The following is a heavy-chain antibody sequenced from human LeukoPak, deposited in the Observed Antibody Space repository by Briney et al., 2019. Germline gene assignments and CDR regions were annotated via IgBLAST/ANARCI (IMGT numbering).Heavy chain of an antibody. CDR2: MNPNSGNT. V-gene: IGHV1-8*01. J-gene: IGHJ3*02. CDR3: ARGFDSSGYYYIAAFDI. Sequence: ASVKVSCKASGYTFTSYDINWVRQATGQGLEWMGWMNPNSGNTGYAQKFQGRVTITADESTSTAYMELSSLRSEDTAVYYCARGFDSSGYYYIAAFDIWGQGTMVTVSS. CDR1: GYTFTSYD. D-gene: IGHD3-22*01.